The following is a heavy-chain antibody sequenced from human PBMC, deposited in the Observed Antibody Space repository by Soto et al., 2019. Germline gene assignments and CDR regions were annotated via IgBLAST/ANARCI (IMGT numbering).Heavy chain of an antibody. V-gene: IGHV3-73*01. J-gene: IGHJ4*02. CDR3: TRLISAAQDY. D-gene: IGHD3-10*01. CDR1: GFVLKDSS. CDR2: IRDRAYSYAT. Sequence: VLLVESGGGLVQPGGSLKLSCAASGFVLKDSSIHWVRQASGKGLEWVGRIRDRAYSYATAYAASVKGRFTISRDDSSNTAYLQMNSLKTEDTAIYYCTRLISAAQDYWGQGTLVTVSS.